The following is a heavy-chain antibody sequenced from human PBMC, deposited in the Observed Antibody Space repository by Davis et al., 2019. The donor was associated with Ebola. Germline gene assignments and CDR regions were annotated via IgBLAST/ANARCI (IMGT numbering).Heavy chain of an antibody. Sequence: GESLKISCAASGFTVSSNYMSWVRQAPGKGLEWVANIKQDGSEKYYVDSVKGRFTISRDNSKNTLYLETNSLRAEDTAVYYCARSPSNSWHIFDYWGQGTLVTVSS. CDR2: IKQDGSEK. D-gene: IGHD6-13*01. J-gene: IGHJ4*02. V-gene: IGHV3-7*01. CDR3: ARSPSNSWHIFDY. CDR1: GFTVSSNY.